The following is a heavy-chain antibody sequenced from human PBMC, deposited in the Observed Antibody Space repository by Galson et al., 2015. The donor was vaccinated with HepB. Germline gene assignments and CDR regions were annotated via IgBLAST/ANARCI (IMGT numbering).Heavy chain of an antibody. D-gene: IGHD7-27*01. CDR3: TATNWGSPYYMDV. CDR2: IKSKTDGGTT. Sequence: SLRLSCAASGFTFSNAWMSWVRQAPGKGLEWVGRIKSKTDGGTTDYAAPVKGRFTISRDDSKNTLYLQMNSLKTEDTAVYYCTATNWGSPYYMDVWGKGTTVTVSS. J-gene: IGHJ6*03. CDR1: GFTFSNAW. V-gene: IGHV3-15*01.